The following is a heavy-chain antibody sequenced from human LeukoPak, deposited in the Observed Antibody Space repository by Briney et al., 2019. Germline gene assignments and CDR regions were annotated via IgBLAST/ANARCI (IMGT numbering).Heavy chain of an antibody. V-gene: IGHV3-7*01. J-gene: IGHJ4*02. Sequence: GGSLRLSCAASGFTFSSYWMRWVRQAPGKGLELVANIKQDGSEKYYVDSVQGRFTISRDNAKNSLHLQMNSLRAEDTAVYYCARKGTYFDYWGQGTLVTVSS. CDR2: IKQDGSEK. CDR1: GFTFSSYW. CDR3: ARKGTYFDY.